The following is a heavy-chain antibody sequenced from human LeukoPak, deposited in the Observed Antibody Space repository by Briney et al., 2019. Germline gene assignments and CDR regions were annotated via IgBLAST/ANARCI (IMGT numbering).Heavy chain of an antibody. CDR2: ISRSRSHI. J-gene: IGHJ4*02. V-gene: IGHV3-21*01. CDR1: GFTFSSYN. CDR3: ARGLGYCSGGTCHHYFDY. Sequence: GGSLRLSCAASGFTFSSYNMNWVRQAPGKGLEWVSSISRSRSHISYADSLKGRFTMSSDSARNSLYLQMISLRADDTAVYYCARGLGYCSGGTCHHYFDYWGQGTLVTVSS. D-gene: IGHD2-15*01.